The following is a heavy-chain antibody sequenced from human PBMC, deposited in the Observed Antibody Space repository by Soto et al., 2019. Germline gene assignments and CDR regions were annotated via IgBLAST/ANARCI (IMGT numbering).Heavy chain of an antibody. V-gene: IGHV1-3*01. D-gene: IGHD3-3*02. CDR2: INAGSGNT. CDR3: ARDTETLGPRANDALDI. Sequence: ASVKVSCKATGYTFSAYTMNWVRQAPGQSLEWMGWINAGSGNTKYSQYFQGRVSITRDTSASTVYVELTGLTSEDTAVYYCARDTETLGPRANDALDIWGQGTMVTVSS. J-gene: IGHJ3*02. CDR1: GYTFSAYT.